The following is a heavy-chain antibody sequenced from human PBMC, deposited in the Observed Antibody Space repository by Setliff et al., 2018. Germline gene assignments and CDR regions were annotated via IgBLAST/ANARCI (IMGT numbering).Heavy chain of an antibody. CDR3: ARGYYDILTGYNIGY. Sequence: SETLSLTCTVSGGSISSNAYYWAWIRQPPGKGLEWIGYIYYSGSTYYNPSLKSRVTISEDTSKDQFSLKLSSVTAADTAVYYCARGYYDILTGYNIGYWGQGTLVTVSS. D-gene: IGHD3-9*01. V-gene: IGHV4-30-4*08. J-gene: IGHJ4*02. CDR2: IYYSGST. CDR1: GGSISSNAYY.